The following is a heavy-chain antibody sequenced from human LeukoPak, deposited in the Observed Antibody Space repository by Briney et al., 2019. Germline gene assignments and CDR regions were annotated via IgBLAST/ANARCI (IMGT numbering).Heavy chain of an antibody. J-gene: IGHJ5*02. D-gene: IGHD3-3*01. CDR1: GFTFSSYA. Sequence: PGGSLRLSCAASGFTFSSYAMSWVRQAPGKGLEWVSAISGSGGSTYYADSVKGRLTISRDNSRNTLYLQMNSLRAEDTAVYYCAKDRVTYYDFWSGYSNWFDPWGQGTLVTVSS. CDR2: ISGSGGST. V-gene: IGHV3-23*01. CDR3: AKDRVTYYDFWSGYSNWFDP.